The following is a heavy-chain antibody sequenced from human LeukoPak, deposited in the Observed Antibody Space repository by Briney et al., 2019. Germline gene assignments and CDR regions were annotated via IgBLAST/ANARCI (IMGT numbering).Heavy chain of an antibody. Sequence: GGSLRLSCSASGFTFIDHYMSWVRQAPGKGLEWVAFIRYDGSNKYYADSVKGRFTISRDNSKNTLYLQMNSLRAEDTAVYYCAKDIGRSSGPIDYWGQGTLVTVSS. V-gene: IGHV3-30*02. CDR2: IRYDGSNK. CDR3: AKDIGRSSGPIDY. D-gene: IGHD3-22*01. J-gene: IGHJ4*02. CDR1: GFTFIDHY.